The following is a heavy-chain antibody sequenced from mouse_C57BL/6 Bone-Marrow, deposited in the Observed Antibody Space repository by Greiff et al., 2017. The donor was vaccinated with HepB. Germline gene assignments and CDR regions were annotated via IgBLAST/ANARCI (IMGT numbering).Heavy chain of an antibody. J-gene: IGHJ2*01. D-gene: IGHD2-3*01. CDR3: ARGLLLDY. Sequence: VQLQQSGPELVKPGASVKISCKASGYTFTDYYMNWVKQSHGKSLEWIGDINPNTGGTSYNQKFKGKATLTVDKSSSTAYMELRSLTSEDSAVYYCARGLLLDYWGQGTTLTVSS. V-gene: IGHV1-26*01. CDR1: GYTFTDYY. CDR2: INPNTGGT.